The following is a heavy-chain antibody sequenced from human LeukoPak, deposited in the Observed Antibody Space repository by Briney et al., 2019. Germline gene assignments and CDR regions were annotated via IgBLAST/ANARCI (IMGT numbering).Heavy chain of an antibody. D-gene: IGHD3-22*01. CDR1: GFTFSGSA. V-gene: IGHV3-73*01. CDR2: IRSKAKSYAT. J-gene: IGHJ3*02. CDR3: TRRSMDGLPRTYYYDSSGYYDAFDI. Sequence: PGGSLRLSCVASGFTFSGSAMHWVRQASGKGLEWVGRIRSKAKSYATAYAESVKGRFTISRDDSKNTAYLQMNSLKTEDTAVYYCTRRSMDGLPRTYYYDSSGYYDAFDIWGQGTMVTASS.